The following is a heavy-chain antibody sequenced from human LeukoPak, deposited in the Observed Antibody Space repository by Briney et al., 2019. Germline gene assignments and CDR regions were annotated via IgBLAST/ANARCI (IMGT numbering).Heavy chain of an antibody. CDR2: ISGSGGST. J-gene: IGHJ4*02. Sequence: GGSLRLSCAASGFTFSSYGMSWVRQAPGKGLEWVSAISGSGGSTYYADSVKGRFTISRDNSKNTLYLQMNSLRAENTAVYYCAKTSSGYGPVRYYFDYWGQGTLVTVSS. CDR3: AKTSSGYGPVRYYFDY. CDR1: GFTFSSYG. D-gene: IGHD5-12*01. V-gene: IGHV3-23*01.